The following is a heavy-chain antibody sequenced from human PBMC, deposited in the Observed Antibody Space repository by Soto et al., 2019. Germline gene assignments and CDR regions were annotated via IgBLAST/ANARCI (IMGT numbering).Heavy chain of an antibody. J-gene: IGHJ6*02. CDR3: ARGGVSYGMDV. Sequence: SVKVSCQASLGTFSISAISWVRQAPGQGLEWMGGIIPIFGTANYAQKFQGRVTITADESTSTAYMELSSLRSEDTAVYYCARGGVSYGMDVWGQGTTVTVSS. CDR1: LGTFSISA. D-gene: IGHD6-13*01. CDR2: IIPIFGTA. V-gene: IGHV1-69*13.